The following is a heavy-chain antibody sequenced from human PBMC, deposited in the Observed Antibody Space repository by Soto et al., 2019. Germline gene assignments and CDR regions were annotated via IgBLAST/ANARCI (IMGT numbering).Heavy chain of an antibody. CDR1: GGSISSYY. CDR2: IYTTGSA. V-gene: IGHV4-4*07. Sequence: PSETLSLTCTVSGGSISSYYWSWIRKPAGKGLEWIGRIYTTGSANHNPSLKSRVTMSVDTSKNQVSLKLTSVTAADAGVYYRARDDYYDSNNWFDPWGQGILVTVSS. J-gene: IGHJ5*02. CDR3: ARDDYYDSNNWFDP. D-gene: IGHD3-9*01.